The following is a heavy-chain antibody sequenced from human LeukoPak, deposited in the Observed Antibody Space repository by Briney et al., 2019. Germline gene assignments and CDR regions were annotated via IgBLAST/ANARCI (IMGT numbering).Heavy chain of an antibody. CDR3: ASVRTGTMDY. V-gene: IGHV1-69*13. CDR2: IIPIFGTA. CDR1: GGTFSSYA. D-gene: IGHD1/OR15-1a*01. J-gene: IGHJ4*02. Sequence: SVKVSCKASGGTFSSYAISWVRQAPGQGLEWMGGIIPIFGTANYAQKFQGRVTITADESTSTAYMELSSLRSEDAAVYYCASVRTGTMDYWGQGTLVTVSS.